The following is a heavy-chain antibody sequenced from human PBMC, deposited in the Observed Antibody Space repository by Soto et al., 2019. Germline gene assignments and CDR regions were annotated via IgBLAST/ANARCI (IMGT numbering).Heavy chain of an antibody. CDR1: GGTFSSYA. Sequence: SVKVSCKASGGTFSSYAISWVRQAPGQGREWMGGIIPIFGTANYAQKFQGRVTITADKSTSTAYMELSSLRSEDTAVYYCARVSSSSSQHYYYYGMDVWGQGXTVTVPS. CDR3: ARVSSSSSQHYYYYGMDV. V-gene: IGHV1-69*06. CDR2: IIPIFGTA. J-gene: IGHJ6*02. D-gene: IGHD6-6*01.